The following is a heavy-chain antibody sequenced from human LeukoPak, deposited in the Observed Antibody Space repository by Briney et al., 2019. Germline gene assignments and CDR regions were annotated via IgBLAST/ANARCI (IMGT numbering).Heavy chain of an antibody. V-gene: IGHV4-61*02. CDR1: GGSISSGSYY. J-gene: IGHJ4*02. CDR2: IYTSGST. D-gene: IGHD2-2*02. Sequence: PSETLSLTCTVSGGSISSGSYYWSWIRQPAGKGLEWIGRIYTSGSTNYNPSLKSRVTISVDTSKNQFSLKLSSVTAADTAVYYCARVPIPGYYFDNWGQGTLVTVSS. CDR3: ARVPIPGYYFDN.